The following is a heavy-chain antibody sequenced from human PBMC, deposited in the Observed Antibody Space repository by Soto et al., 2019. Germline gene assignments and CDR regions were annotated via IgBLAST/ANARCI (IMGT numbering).Heavy chain of an antibody. D-gene: IGHD6-6*01. CDR3: ARDIAARDYYYYGMDV. CDR2: IIPIFGTA. CDR1: GGTFSSYA. J-gene: IGHJ6*02. Sequence: ASVKVSCKASGGTFSSYAISWVRQGPGQGLEWMGGIIPIFGTANYAQKFQGRVTITADESTSTAYMELSSLRSEDTAVYYCARDIAARDYYYYGMDVWGQGTTVTVSS. V-gene: IGHV1-69*13.